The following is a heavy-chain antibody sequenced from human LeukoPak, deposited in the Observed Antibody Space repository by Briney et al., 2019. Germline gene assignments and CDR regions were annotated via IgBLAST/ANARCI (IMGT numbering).Heavy chain of an antibody. Sequence: GGSLRLSCAASGFTFSRFAMNWVRQAPGKGLGWVSYINTDSSDIHYADSVKGRFTISRDNARNTLYLQLSSLRAEDLAVYYCARDTFQPGLIDSWGQGTLVTVSS. D-gene: IGHD2-2*01. J-gene: IGHJ4*02. CDR3: ARDTFQPGLIDS. V-gene: IGHV3-21*05. CDR2: INTDSSDI. CDR1: GFTFSRFA.